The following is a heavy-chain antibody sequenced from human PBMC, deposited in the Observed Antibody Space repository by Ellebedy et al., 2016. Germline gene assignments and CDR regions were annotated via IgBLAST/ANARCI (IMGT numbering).Heavy chain of an antibody. V-gene: IGHV1-69*04. CDR3: AAGNDGGWFDP. CDR1: GYTFNSYG. D-gene: IGHD1-1*01. CDR2: IIPMLGIA. J-gene: IGHJ5*02. Sequence: ASVKVSCKASGYTFNSYGISWVRQAPGQGLEWMGRIIPMLGIANYAQKFQGRVTLTADKSTSTVYMDVSSLRSDDTAVYYCAAGNDGGWFDPWGQGTLVTVSS.